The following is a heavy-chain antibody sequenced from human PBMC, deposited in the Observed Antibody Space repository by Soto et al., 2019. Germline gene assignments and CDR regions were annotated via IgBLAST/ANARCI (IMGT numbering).Heavy chain of an antibody. CDR3: AKDKAGIGGDMDV. J-gene: IGHJ6*02. D-gene: IGHD3-16*01. CDR2: ISGRGDGT. Sequence: EMQLLESGGGLFQPGGSLRVSCAASGCTFSSYAMSWVRQAPGKGLEWVAGISGRGDGTYYADSVKGRFTIARDNSKSTLYLQMSSLRADDTAVYYCAKDKAGIGGDMDVWGRGTTVIVSS. CDR1: GCTFSSYA. V-gene: IGHV3-23*01.